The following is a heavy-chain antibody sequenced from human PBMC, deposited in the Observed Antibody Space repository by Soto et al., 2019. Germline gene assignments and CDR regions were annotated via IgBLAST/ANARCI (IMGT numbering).Heavy chain of an antibody. CDR1: GFTLSSYD. V-gene: IGHV3-13*01. D-gene: IGHD6-6*01. J-gene: IGHJ5*02. Sequence: PGGSLRLSCTASGFTLSSYDMHWVRQATGKGLEWVSAIGTAGDTYYPGSVKGRFTISRENAKNSLYLQMNSLRAGDTAVYYCARGDDSSSSRNWFDPWGQGTLVTVSS. CDR2: IGTAGDT. CDR3: ARGDDSSSSRNWFDP.